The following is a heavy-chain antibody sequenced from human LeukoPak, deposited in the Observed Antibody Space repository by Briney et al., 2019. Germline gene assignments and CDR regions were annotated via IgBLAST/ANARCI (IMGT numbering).Heavy chain of an antibody. V-gene: IGHV1-2*02. Sequence: ASVKVSCKASGYTFTGYYMHWVRQAPGQGLEWMGWINPNSGGTNYAQKFQGRVTMTRDTSISTAYMELSRLRSDDTAVYYCARSPAPEVVITMIVVVQPFDYWGQGTLVTVSS. D-gene: IGHD3-22*01. CDR1: GYTFTGYY. J-gene: IGHJ4*02. CDR2: INPNSGGT. CDR3: ARSPAPEVVITMIVVVQPFDY.